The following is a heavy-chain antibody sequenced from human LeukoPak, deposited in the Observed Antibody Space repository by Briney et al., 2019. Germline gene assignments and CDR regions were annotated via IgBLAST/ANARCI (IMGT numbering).Heavy chain of an antibody. Sequence: ASVKVSCKASGYTFTSYGISWVRQAPGQGLEWMGWISAYNGNTNYAQKLQGRVTMTTDTSTSTAYMELSSLRSEDTAVYYCARPSLGPYYGSGDNWFDPWGQGTLVTVSS. D-gene: IGHD3-10*01. V-gene: IGHV1-18*01. J-gene: IGHJ5*02. CDR3: ARPSLGPYYGSGDNWFDP. CDR1: GYTFTSYG. CDR2: ISAYNGNT.